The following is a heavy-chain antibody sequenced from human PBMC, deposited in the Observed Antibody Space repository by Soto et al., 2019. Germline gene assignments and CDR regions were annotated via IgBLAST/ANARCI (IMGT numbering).Heavy chain of an antibody. CDR3: ARHSAASYFGVVTPIYYYGMDV. J-gene: IGHJ6*02. Sequence: SETLSLTCTVSGSSISSSSYYWGWIRQPPGKGLEWSGSIYYSGSTYYNPSLKSRVTISVDTSKNQFSLKLSSVTAADTAVYYCARHSAASYFGVVTPIYYYGMDVWGQGTTVTVS. V-gene: IGHV4-39*01. CDR2: IYYSGST. D-gene: IGHD3-3*01. CDR1: GSSISSSSYY.